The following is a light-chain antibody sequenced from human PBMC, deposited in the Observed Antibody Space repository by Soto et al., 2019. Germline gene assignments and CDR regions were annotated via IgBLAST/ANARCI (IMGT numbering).Light chain of an antibody. CDR1: QSVSSAY. CDR2: GAS. J-gene: IGKJ1*01. V-gene: IGKV3-20*01. Sequence: TVLTQSPGTLSLSPGDRATLSCRASQSVSSAYLAWYQQKPGQAPRLLIYGASSRATGIPDRFSGSGSGTDFTLTISRLEPEDFAVYYCQQYATSRWTFGQGTKVEIK. CDR3: QQYATSRWT.